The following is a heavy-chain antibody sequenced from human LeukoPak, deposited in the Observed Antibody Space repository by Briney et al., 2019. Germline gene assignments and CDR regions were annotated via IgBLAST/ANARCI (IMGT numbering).Heavy chain of an antibody. J-gene: IGHJ3*01. CDR2: ISSADGYI. CDR1: GFIFSSYA. CDR3: ARAEAYSGWSDSFDV. Sequence: PGGSLRLSCTASGFIFSSYAMSWVRQAPGKGLEWVSFISSADGYIYYADSVKGRFTISRDNAENSLFLQMNSLRADDTAVYYCARAEAYSGWSDSFDVWGRGTMVTVSS. D-gene: IGHD6-19*01. V-gene: IGHV3-21*01.